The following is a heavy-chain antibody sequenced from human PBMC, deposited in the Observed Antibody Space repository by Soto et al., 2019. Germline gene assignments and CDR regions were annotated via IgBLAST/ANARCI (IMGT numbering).Heavy chain of an antibody. J-gene: IGHJ4*02. D-gene: IGHD3-10*01. Sequence: SETLSLTCTVSGGSISSSSYYWGWIRQPPGKGLEWIGSIYYSGSTYYNPSLKSRVTISVNTSKNQFSLKLSSVTAADTAVYYCARTYYGSGSSDYWGQGTLVTVYS. CDR1: GGSISSSSYY. CDR3: ARTYYGSGSSDY. CDR2: IYYSGST. V-gene: IGHV4-39*01.